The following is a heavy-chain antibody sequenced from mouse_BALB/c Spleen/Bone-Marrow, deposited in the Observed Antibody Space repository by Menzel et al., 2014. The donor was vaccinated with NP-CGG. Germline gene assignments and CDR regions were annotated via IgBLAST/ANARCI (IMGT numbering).Heavy chain of an antibody. J-gene: IGHJ1*01. CDR1: GYSFTGYT. D-gene: IGHD2-4*01. CDR2: INPYNGGT. Sequence: EVQLQQSGPELVKPGASMKISCKASGYSFTGYTMNWVKQSHGENLEWIGLINPYNGGTTYNQKFKGKATLTVDKSSSTAYMELLSLTSKDSAVYYCARRDYGGYFDLWGAGTTVTVSS. V-gene: IGHV1-18*01. CDR3: ARRDYGGYFDL.